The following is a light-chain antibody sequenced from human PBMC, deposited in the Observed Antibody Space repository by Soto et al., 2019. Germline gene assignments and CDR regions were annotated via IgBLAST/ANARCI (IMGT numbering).Light chain of an antibody. CDR1: SSDVGGPDY. J-gene: IGLJ3*02. Sequence: QSVLTQPASVSGSPGQSITISCTGTSSDVGGPDYVSWYQQHPGTAPKLMIYEVSKWPSGVSSRFSGSKSGNTASLTISGLQAEDEADYYCSSYTTSNTWVFGGGTKLTVL. CDR2: EVS. V-gene: IGLV2-14*01. CDR3: SSYTTSNTWV.